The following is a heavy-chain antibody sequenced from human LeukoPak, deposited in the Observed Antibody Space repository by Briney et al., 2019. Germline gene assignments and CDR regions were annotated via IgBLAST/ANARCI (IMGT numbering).Heavy chain of an antibody. CDR1: GFTFRHYG. Sequence: GGSLRLSCAASGFTFRHYGMHWVRQAPGKGLEWVALMSHDGSNKYYGDSVKGRFTISRDNSKNTLYLQMNSLRAEDTAVYYCARDSRDGYYRPDYFDYWGQGSLVTVSS. CDR3: ARDSRDGYYRPDYFDY. CDR2: MSHDGSNK. J-gene: IGHJ4*02. V-gene: IGHV3-30*03. D-gene: IGHD5-24*01.